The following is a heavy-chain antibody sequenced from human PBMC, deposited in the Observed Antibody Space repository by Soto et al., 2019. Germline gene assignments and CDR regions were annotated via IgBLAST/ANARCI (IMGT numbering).Heavy chain of an antibody. CDR2: ISGSGGST. D-gene: IGHD3-10*01. J-gene: IGHJ6*02. Sequence: VGSLRLSCAASGFTFSSYAMSWVRQAPGNGLEWVSAISGSGGSTYYADSVKGRFTISRDNSKNTLYLQMNSLRAEDTAVYYCAKDPMVRGVSPHGMDVWGQGTTVTVSS. CDR1: GFTFSSYA. V-gene: IGHV3-23*01. CDR3: AKDPMVRGVSPHGMDV.